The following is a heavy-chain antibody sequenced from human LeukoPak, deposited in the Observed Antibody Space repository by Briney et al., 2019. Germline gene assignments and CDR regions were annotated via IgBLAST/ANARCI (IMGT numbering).Heavy chain of an antibody. J-gene: IGHJ4*02. D-gene: IGHD6-19*01. CDR2: IYYSGST. V-gene: IGHV4-39*07. CDR1: GGSISSSSYY. Sequence: PSETLSLTCTVSGGSISSSSYYWGWIRQPPGKGLEWIGSIYYSGSTYYNPSLKSRVTISVDTSKNQFSLKLSSVTAADTAVYYCVGRIAVAGSVSYWGQGTLVTVSS. CDR3: VGRIAVAGSVSY.